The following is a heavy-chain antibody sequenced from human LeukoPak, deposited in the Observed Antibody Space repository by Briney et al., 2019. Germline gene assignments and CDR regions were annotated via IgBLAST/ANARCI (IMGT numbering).Heavy chain of an antibody. D-gene: IGHD3-22*01. Sequence: GGSLRLSCAASGFTFSSYAMHWVRQAPGKGLEWVAVISYDGSNKYYADSVKGRFTISRDNSKNTLYLQMNSLRAEDTAVYYCASGVLPDYYDSSGYHDYWGQGTLVTVSS. CDR3: ASGVLPDYYDSSGYHDY. V-gene: IGHV3-30*01. J-gene: IGHJ4*02. CDR2: ISYDGSNK. CDR1: GFTFSSYA.